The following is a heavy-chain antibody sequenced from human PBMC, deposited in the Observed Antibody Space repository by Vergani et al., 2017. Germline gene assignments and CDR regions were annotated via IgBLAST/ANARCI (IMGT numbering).Heavy chain of an antibody. J-gene: IGHJ4*02. CDR1: GFTFSSYS. Sequence: EVQLVESGGGLVQPGGSLRLSCAASGFTFSSYSMNWVRQAPGKGLEWVSYISSSSSTIYYADSVKGRFNISRDNAKNSLYRQMNSLRADDTALYYCARESNSYYDIVGGYYFDYWGQGTLVTVSS. D-gene: IGHD3-9*01. V-gene: IGHV3-48*01. CDR2: ISSSSSTI. CDR3: ARESNSYYDIVGGYYFDY.